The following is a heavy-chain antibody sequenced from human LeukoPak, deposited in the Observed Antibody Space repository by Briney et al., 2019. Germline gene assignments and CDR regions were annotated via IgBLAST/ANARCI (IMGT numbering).Heavy chain of an antibody. Sequence: GASVKVSCKASGYTFTDYYMHWVRQAPGQGLEWMGWINPNSGDTNYAQRFQGRATMTRDTSISTAYMGLSRLRSDDTAVFYCARGSPLQHLVFYYFYMDVWGKGTTVTISS. D-gene: IGHD6-13*01. CDR1: GYTFTDYY. CDR2: INPNSGDT. J-gene: IGHJ6*03. CDR3: ARGSPLQHLVFYYFYMDV. V-gene: IGHV1-2*02.